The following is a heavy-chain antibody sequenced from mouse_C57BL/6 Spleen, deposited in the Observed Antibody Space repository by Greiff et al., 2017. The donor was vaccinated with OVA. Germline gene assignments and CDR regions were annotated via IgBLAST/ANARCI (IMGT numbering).Heavy chain of an antibody. CDR3: ARLDGNYLDY. V-gene: IGHV1-81*01. CDR1: GYTFTSYG. Sequence: QVQLKESGAELARPGASVKLSCKASGYTFTSYGISWVKQRTGQGLEWIGEIYPRSGNTYYNEKFKGKATLTADKSSSTAYMELRSLTSEDSAVYFCARLDGNYLDYWGQGTTLTVSS. D-gene: IGHD2-1*01. J-gene: IGHJ2*01. CDR2: IYPRSGNT.